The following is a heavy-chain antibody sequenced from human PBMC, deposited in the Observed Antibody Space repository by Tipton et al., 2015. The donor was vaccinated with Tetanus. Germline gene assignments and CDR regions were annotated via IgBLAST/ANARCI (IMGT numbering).Heavy chain of an antibody. CDR1: GGSISSGGYY. J-gene: IGHJ4*02. D-gene: IGHD1-26*01. CDR2: IYFSGST. V-gene: IGHV4-31*03. Sequence: GLVKPSQTLSLTCTVSGGSISSGGYYWSWTRQHPGKGLEWIGDIYFSGSTYYNPSLKSRVTISIDASKSQFSLRLNSVTAADTAVYYCARDQARGARGWNYFDYWGQGTLVTVSS. CDR3: ARDQARGARGWNYFDY.